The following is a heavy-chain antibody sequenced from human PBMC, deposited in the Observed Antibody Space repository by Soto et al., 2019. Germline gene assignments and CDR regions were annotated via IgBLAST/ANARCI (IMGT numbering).Heavy chain of an antibody. Sequence: PSETLSLTCSVSGVSTRSSSYFWGWIRQPPGRGPEYIATIYHSGSTYYNPSLKSRVSISVDTSKNQFSLKLTSLTAADTAVYYCVRKVTLPAAHPFYLGGRGTLLPVSS. CDR1: GVSTRSSSYF. J-gene: IGHJ4*02. V-gene: IGHV4-39*01. CDR3: VRKVTLPAAHPFYL. CDR2: IYHSGST. D-gene: IGHD2-2*01.